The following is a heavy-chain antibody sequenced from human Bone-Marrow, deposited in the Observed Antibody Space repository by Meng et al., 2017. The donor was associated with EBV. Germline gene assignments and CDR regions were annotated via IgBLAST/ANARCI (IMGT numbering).Heavy chain of an antibody. CDR3: AKSSSSTPGVVDS. CDR2: IYDGGTT. J-gene: IGHJ4*02. D-gene: IGHD6-6*01. CDR1: GPSVRGGTFH. Sequence: QGQLQESGPGLWKPSGTLSLPCTGSGPSVRGGTFHWSWIRQPPGKELEWIGYIYDGGTTIYNPSLKSRVTILLDTSRNQFSLGLRSVTTADTAVYYCAKSSSSTPGVVDSWGQGTLVTVSS. V-gene: IGHV4-61*01.